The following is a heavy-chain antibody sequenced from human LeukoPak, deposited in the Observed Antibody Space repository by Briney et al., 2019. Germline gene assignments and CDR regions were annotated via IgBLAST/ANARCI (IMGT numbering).Heavy chain of an antibody. J-gene: IGHJ4*02. CDR3: ARGVYDSSGYYYIPYFDY. CDR2: INPSGGST. D-gene: IGHD3-22*01. Sequence: ASVKVSCKASGYTFTSYYMHWVRQAPGQGLEWMGIINPSGGSTSYAQKFQGRVTMTRDTSTSTIYMELSSLRSEDTAVYYCARGVYDSSGYYYIPYFDYWGQGTLVTVSS. CDR1: GYTFTSYY. V-gene: IGHV1-46*01.